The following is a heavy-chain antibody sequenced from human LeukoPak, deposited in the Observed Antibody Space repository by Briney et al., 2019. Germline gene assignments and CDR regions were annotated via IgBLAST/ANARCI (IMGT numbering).Heavy chain of an antibody. J-gene: IGHJ4*02. D-gene: IGHD3-10*01. V-gene: IGHV1-24*01. CDR1: GYTLTELS. CDR2: FDPEDGET. CDR3: ATTGSYGGDFDY. Sequence: ASVKVSCKVSGYTLTELSMHWVRQAPGKGLEWMGGFDPEDGETIYAQKLQGRVTMTEDISTDTAYMELSSLRSGDSAVYYCATTGSYGGDFDYWGQGTLVTVSS.